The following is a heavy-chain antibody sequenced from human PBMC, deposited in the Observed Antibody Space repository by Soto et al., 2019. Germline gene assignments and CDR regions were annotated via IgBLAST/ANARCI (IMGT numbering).Heavy chain of an antibody. D-gene: IGHD2-15*01. J-gene: IGHJ4*02. CDR2: IYWDDDK. CDR3: ARLYCSGGSCYSPFDY. CDR1: GFSLSTSGVG. V-gene: IGHV2-5*02. Sequence: QITLKESGPPLVKPTQTLTLTCTFSGFSLSTSGVGVGWIRQPPGKALEWLALIYWDDDKRYSPSLKSRLTITKDTSKTQVVLTMTNMDPVDTATYYCARLYCSGGSCYSPFDYWGQGTLVTVSS.